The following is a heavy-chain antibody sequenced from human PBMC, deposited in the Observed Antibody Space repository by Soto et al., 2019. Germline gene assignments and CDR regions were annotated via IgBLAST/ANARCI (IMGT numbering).Heavy chain of an antibody. CDR3: ARELAYCGGDCYSRGPYYYYGMDV. D-gene: IGHD2-21*02. CDR2: IIPIFGTA. CDR1: GGTFSSYA. Sequence: SAKVSCKASGGTFSSYAISWVRQAPGQGLEWMGGIIPIFGTANYAQKFQGRVTITADESTSTAYMELSSLRSEDTAVYYCARELAYCGGDCYSRGPYYYYGMDVWGQGTTVTVSS. V-gene: IGHV1-69*13. J-gene: IGHJ6*02.